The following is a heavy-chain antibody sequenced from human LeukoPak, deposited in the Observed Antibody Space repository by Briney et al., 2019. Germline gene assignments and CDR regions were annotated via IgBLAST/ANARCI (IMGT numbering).Heavy chain of an antibody. V-gene: IGHV3-11*01. CDR3: ARVKDIPKAYYFDY. Sequence: GGSLRLSCAASGFTFSDYYMSWIRQAPGKGLEWVSYISSSGSTIYYADSVKDRFTISRDNSKNTLYLHMNSLRAEDTAVYYCARVKDIPKAYYFDYWGQGTLVTVSS. D-gene: IGHD2-15*01. CDR1: GFTFSDYY. J-gene: IGHJ4*02. CDR2: ISSSGSTI.